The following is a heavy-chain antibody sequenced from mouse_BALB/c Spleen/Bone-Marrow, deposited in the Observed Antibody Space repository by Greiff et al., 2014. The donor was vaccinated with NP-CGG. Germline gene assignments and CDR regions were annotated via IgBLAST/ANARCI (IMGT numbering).Heavy chain of an antibody. D-gene: IGHD2-4*01. J-gene: IGHJ2*01. V-gene: IGHV1-82*01. CDR1: GYAFSSSW. CDR2: IYPGDGGT. CDR3: ARMGRLRRGDY. Sequence: QVQLKQSGPELVKPGASVKISCKASGYAFSSSWMNWVKQRPGQGLEWIGRIYPGDGGTNYNGKFKGKATLTADKSSSTAYMQLSSLTSVDSAVYFCARMGRLRRGDYWGQGTTLTVSS.